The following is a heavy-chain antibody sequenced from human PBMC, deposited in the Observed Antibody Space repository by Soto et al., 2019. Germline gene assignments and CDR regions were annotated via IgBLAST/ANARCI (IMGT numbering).Heavy chain of an antibody. Sequence: EVQLLESGGCLVQPGGSLRLSCAASGFTFSSYAMSWVRPAPGKGLEWASAISASGGSTYYADSVKGRFTISRDNSKHTLYLQMNSLRAEDTAVYYCAKDPASGDYPFTFDIWGQGTMVTVSS. CDR1: GFTFSSYA. D-gene: IGHD4-17*01. J-gene: IGHJ3*02. CDR3: AKDPASGDYPFTFDI. CDR2: ISASGGST. V-gene: IGHV3-23*01.